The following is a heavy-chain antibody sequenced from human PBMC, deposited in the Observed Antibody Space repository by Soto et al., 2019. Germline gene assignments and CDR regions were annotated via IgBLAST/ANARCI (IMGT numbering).Heavy chain of an antibody. CDR2: ISASGSTI. V-gene: IGHV3-48*03. D-gene: IGHD1-20*01. CDR1: GFTFRSYE. Sequence: EVQLVESGGGLVQPGGSLRLSCAASGFTFRSYEMKWVRQAPGKGLEWVSYISASGSTIYYADSVRGRFTISRDNAKNSLYLQMNSLRAEDTAVYYCARDVGVTWTARLIDIWGQVTMVTVSS. CDR3: ARDVGVTWTARLIDI. J-gene: IGHJ3*02.